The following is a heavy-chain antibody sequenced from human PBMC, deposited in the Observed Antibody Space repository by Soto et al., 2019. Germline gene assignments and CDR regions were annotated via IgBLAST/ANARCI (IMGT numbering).Heavy chain of an antibody. V-gene: IGHV1-2*02. J-gene: IGHJ3*02. CDR1: GYTFTGYY. CDR2: INPNSGGT. Sequence: ASVKVSCKASGYTFTGYYMHWVRQAPGQGLEWMGWINPNSGGTNYAQKFQGRVTMTRDTSISTAYMELSRLRSDDTAVYYCAREHNCRSFGAFDICGQRTMVAV. D-gene: IGHD1-1*01. CDR3: AREHNCRSFGAFDI.